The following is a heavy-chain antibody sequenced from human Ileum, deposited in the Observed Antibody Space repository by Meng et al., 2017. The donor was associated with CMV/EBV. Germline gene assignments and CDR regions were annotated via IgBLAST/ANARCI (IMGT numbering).Heavy chain of an antibody. CDR2: INNRGST. J-gene: IGHJ4*02. CDR3: ARASPQRRFLSY. D-gene: IGHD3-3*01. V-gene: IGHV4-34*01. Sequence: QIQQGGGGHLKPSETLALGCAVHNSAFSDYYWTWIRQSPGKGLEWIGEINNRGSTNYNPSLKSRVTISIDTSRNQFSLKLTSMTAADTAVYYCARASPQRRFLSYWGQGTLVTVSS. CDR1: NSAFSDYY.